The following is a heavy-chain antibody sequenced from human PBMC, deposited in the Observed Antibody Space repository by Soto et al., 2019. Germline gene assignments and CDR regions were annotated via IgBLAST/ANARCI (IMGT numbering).Heavy chain of an antibody. D-gene: IGHD2-15*01. CDR2: VSIGGST. CDR3: AKRRGAGGHFDY. V-gene: IGHV3-23*01. CDR1: GFTFSSYA. Sequence: DVQLLESGGGLVQREGSLRLSCAASGFTFSSYAMGWVRRGPGKGLEWVAVVSIGGSTHYADSVRGRFTISRDNSKNTLSLQMNSLTAEDTAVYFCAKRRGAGGHFDYWGQGALVTVSS. J-gene: IGHJ4*02.